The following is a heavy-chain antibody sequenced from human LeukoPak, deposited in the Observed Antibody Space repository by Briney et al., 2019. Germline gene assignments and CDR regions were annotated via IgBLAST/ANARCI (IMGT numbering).Heavy chain of an antibody. J-gene: IGHJ5*02. CDR3: ARGGRRGAVDTAMVTP. V-gene: IGHV1-69*13. CDR1: GGTFRSHA. Sequence: SVKVSXKASGGTFRSHAISWVRQAPGQGLEWMGGIIPIFGTANYAQKFQGRVTITADESTSTAYMELSSLRSEDTAVYYCARGGRRGAVDTAMVTPWGQGTLVTVSS. D-gene: IGHD5-18*01. CDR2: IIPIFGTA.